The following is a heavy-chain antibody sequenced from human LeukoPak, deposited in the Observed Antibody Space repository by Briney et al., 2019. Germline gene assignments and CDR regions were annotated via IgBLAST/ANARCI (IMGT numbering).Heavy chain of an antibody. D-gene: IGHD6-19*01. CDR1: GGSISSCY. J-gene: IGHJ4*02. CDR3: ARVVISSGWPTAAY. Sequence: PSETLSLTCTVSGGSISSCYGSWIRQPPGKGLEWIGYIYYSGSTNYNPSLKSRVTISVDTSKNQFSLKLSSVTAADTAVYYCARVVISSGWPTAAYWGQGTLVTVSS. V-gene: IGHV4-59*01. CDR2: IYYSGST.